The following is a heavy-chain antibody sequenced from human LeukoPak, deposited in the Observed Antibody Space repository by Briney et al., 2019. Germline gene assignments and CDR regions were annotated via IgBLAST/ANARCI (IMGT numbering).Heavy chain of an antibody. CDR2: MYHSGSI. V-gene: IGHV4-4*02. CDR1: GGSISSRNW. CDR3: ARDNIGEPGHFDY. Sequence: SETLSLTCTVSGGSISSRNWWSWVRQPPGKGLEWIGEMYHSGSINYNPSLKSRVTISVDISKNQFSLRLNSVTAADTAVYYCARDNIGEPGHFDYWGQGTLVTVSS. D-gene: IGHD1-26*01. J-gene: IGHJ4*02.